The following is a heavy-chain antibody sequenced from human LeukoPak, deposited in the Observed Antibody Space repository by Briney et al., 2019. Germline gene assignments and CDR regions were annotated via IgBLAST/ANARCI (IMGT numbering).Heavy chain of an antibody. CDR2: IRVSGGST. Sequence: GGSLRLSCAASGFTFSSYAMSWVRQAPGKGLEWVSAIRVSGGSTYYADSAKGRFTISRDNSKNALYLQMNSLRAEDTAVYYCAKDTVKGSYSVFDYWGQGTLVTVSS. J-gene: IGHJ4*02. V-gene: IGHV3-23*01. CDR1: GFTFSSYA. D-gene: IGHD1-26*01. CDR3: AKDTVKGSYSVFDY.